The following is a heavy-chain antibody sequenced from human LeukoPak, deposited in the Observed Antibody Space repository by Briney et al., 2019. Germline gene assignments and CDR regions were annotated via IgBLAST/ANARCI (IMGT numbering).Heavy chain of an antibody. CDR1: GYSISSGYY. V-gene: IGHV4-61*01. D-gene: IGHD2-2*01. CDR3: ARVRRDCSSISCPYAFDI. J-gene: IGHJ3*02. CDR2: IYYSGST. Sequence: PSETLSLTCTVSGYSISSGYYWGWIRQPPGKGLEWIGYIYYSGSTNYNPSLKSRVTIFVDTSKNQFSLTLSSVTAADTAVYSCARVRRDCSSISCPYAFDIWGQGTMVTVSS.